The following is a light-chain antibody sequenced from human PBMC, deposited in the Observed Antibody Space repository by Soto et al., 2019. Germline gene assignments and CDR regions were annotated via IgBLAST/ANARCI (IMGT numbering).Light chain of an antibody. V-gene: IGLV2-8*01. CDR2: EVS. J-gene: IGLJ2*01. Sequence: QSALTQPPSASGSPGQSVTISCTGTSSDVGGYNYVSWYQQHPGKAPKLMIYEVSKRPSGVPDRFSGSKSGNTASLTVSGVEAEDESDYYCYSYAGSNIWVFGGGTKLTVL. CDR3: YSYAGSNIWV. CDR1: SSDVGGYNY.